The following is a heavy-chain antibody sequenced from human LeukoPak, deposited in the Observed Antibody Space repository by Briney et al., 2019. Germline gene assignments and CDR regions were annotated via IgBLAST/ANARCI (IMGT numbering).Heavy chain of an antibody. CDR2: ISHSGRST. Sequence: GGSLRLSCAASGFIFSDFDMSWVRPAPGKGLEWVSAISHSGRSTYYADSVKGRFTISRDNSKNTLYPEMNSLRADDTAVYYGAKAVAVALDYWGQGTLVTVSS. D-gene: IGHD6-19*01. J-gene: IGHJ4*02. CDR1: GFIFSDFD. CDR3: AKAVAVALDY. V-gene: IGHV3-23*01.